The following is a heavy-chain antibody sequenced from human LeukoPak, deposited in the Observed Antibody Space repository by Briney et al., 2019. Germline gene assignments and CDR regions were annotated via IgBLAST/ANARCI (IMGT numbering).Heavy chain of an antibody. V-gene: IGHV1-69*05. J-gene: IGHJ4*02. Sequence: ASVKVSCKASGGTFSSYAISWVRQAPGQGVEWMGGIIPIFGTANYAQKFQGRVTITTDESTSTAYMELSSLRSEDTAVYYCARATAMVSGIFDYWGQGTLVTVSS. CDR2: IIPIFGTA. CDR3: ARATAMVSGIFDY. D-gene: IGHD5-18*01. CDR1: GGTFSSYA.